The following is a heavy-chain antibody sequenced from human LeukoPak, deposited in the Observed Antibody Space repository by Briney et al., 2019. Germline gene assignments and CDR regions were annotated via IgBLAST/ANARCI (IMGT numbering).Heavy chain of an antibody. D-gene: IGHD5-12*01. CDR1: GFTFSSYG. CDR2: ISYDGSNK. V-gene: IGHV3-30*03. J-gene: IGHJ4*02. CDR3: ARDRLATPTLKYSGSSCAD. Sequence: PGRSLRLSCAASGFTFSSYGMHWVRQAPGKGLEWVAVISYDGSNKYYADSVKGRFTISRDNSKNTLYLQMNSLRAEDTAVYSCARDRLATPTLKYSGSSCADWGQGTLVTVSS.